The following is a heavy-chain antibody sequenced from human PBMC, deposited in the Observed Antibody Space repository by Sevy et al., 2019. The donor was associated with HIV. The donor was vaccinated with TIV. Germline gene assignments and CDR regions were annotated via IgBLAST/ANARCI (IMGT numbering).Heavy chain of an antibody. CDR3: TRAAPYDSGAFDI. CDR1: GFTFSGSA. J-gene: IGHJ3*02. Sequence: GGSLRLSCAASGFTFSGSAMHWVRQASGKGLEWVGRIRSKANSYATAYAASVKGRFTISRDDSKNTAYLQTNSLKTEDTAVYYCTRAAPYDSGAFDIWGQGTMVTVSS. CDR2: IRSKANSYAT. V-gene: IGHV3-73*01. D-gene: IGHD3-22*01.